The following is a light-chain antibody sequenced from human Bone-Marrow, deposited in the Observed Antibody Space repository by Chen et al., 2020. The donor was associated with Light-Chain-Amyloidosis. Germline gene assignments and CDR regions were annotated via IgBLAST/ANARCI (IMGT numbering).Light chain of an antibody. V-gene: IGLV2-14*03. CDR3: SSYTSTSTIVL. CDR2: DVS. Sequence: QSALTQPASVSGSPGQSITISCTGTSSDIGDYTFVSWYQQHPGKAPKVIIYDVSNRPSWVSTRFSGSQSGNTAYLSISGLQTDDEADYYCSSYTSTSTIVLFGGGTRLTVL. CDR1: SSDIGDYTF. J-gene: IGLJ3*02.